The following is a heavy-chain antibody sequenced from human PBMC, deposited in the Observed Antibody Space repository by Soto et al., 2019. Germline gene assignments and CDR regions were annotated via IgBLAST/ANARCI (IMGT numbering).Heavy chain of an antibody. D-gene: IGHD3-22*01. J-gene: IGHJ4*02. CDR1: GGSFSGYY. CDR3: ARHGGVYYYDSSGYPY. V-gene: IGHV4-34*01. CDR2: INHSGST. Sequence: SXTLSLTCAVYGGSFSGYYWSWIRQPPGKGLEWIGEINHSGSTNYNPSLKSRVTISVDTSKNQFSLKLSSVTAADTAVYYCARHGGVYYYDSSGYPYWGQGTLVTVSS.